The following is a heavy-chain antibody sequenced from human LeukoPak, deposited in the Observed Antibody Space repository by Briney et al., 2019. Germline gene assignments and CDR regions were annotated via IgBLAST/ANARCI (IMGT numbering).Heavy chain of an antibody. D-gene: IGHD1-26*01. Sequence: GGSLRFSVTAPGFTFGDYAMSWFRQAPGKGLDWAVFFRSKAYGGTAEYAASVKGRFTISRDDSKSIAYLQMNSLKTEDTAVYYCTTDGVGVEGATYDNWGQGTLVSVSS. J-gene: IGHJ4*02. CDR2: FRSKAYGGTA. CDR3: TTDGVGVEGATYDN. V-gene: IGHV3-49*03. CDR1: GFTFGDYA.